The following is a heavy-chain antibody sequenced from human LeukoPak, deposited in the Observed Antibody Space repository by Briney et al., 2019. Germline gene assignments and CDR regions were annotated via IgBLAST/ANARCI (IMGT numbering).Heavy chain of an antibody. J-gene: IGHJ1*01. CDR3: ASEWWPQMEYFQH. CDR1: GGTFSSYA. V-gene: IGHV1-69*05. CDR2: IIPIFGTA. Sequence: VASVKVSCKASGGTFSSYAISWVRQAPGQGLEWMGRIIPIFGTANYAQKFQGRVTITTDESTSTAYMELSSLRSEDTAVYYCASEWWPQMEYFQHWGQGTLVTVSS. D-gene: IGHD2-15*01.